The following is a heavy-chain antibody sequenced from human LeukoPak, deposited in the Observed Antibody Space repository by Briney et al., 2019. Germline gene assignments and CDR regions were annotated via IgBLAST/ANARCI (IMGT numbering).Heavy chain of an antibody. J-gene: IGHJ4*02. CDR2: IYHSGST. V-gene: IGHV4-38-2*01. CDR1: GYSISSGDY. Sequence: PSETLSLTCAVSGYSISSGDYWGWIRQPPGKGLEWIGSIYHSGSTYYNPSLKSRFAISVDTSKNQISLKLVSLTAASPAVYYCARTVYSGYGDYWGQGTLVTVSS. CDR3: ARTVYSGYGDY. D-gene: IGHD5-12*01.